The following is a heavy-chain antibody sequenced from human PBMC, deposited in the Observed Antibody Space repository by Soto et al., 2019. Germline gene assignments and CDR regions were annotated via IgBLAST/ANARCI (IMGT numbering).Heavy chain of an antibody. D-gene: IGHD3-3*01. V-gene: IGHV3-30-3*01. J-gene: IGHJ6*02. Sequence: QVQLVESGGGVVLPGRSLRLSCAVSGFTFRNHAMHWVRQAPGKGLGWVAVISFDGNTQYYADSVKGRFSVSRDNYEDSLFLQMDSLRAEDTAVYYGARGPLGLAIGHGMDVWGHGTTVSVSS. CDR3: ARGPLGLAIGHGMDV. CDR1: GFTFRNHA. CDR2: ISFDGNTQ.